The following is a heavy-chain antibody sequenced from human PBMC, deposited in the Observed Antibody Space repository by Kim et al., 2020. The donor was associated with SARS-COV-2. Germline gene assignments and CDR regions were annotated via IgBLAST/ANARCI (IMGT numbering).Heavy chain of an antibody. CDR3: ARGRGNSRGNWFDP. Sequence: SETLSLTCAVYGGSFSGYYWSWIRQPPGKGLEWIGEINHSGSTNYNPSLKSRVTISVDTSKNQFSLKLSSVTAADTAVYYCARGRGNSRGNWFDPWGQGTLVTVSS. CDR2: INHSGST. CDR1: GGSFSGYY. J-gene: IGHJ5*02. D-gene: IGHD2-21*02. V-gene: IGHV4-34*01.